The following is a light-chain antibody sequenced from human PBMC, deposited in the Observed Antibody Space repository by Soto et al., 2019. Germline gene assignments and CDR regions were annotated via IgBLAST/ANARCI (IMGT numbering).Light chain of an antibody. V-gene: IGKV3-15*01. J-gene: IGKJ5*01. CDR2: GAS. Sequence: EIVMTQSPDTLFVSLGEGATLSCRASQSVSSHLAWYQHKPGQAPRLLIYGASTRASDIPARFSGSGSETDFTLTISSLQSEDSAVYYCQQYHNWPPITFGQGTRLEIK. CDR3: QQYHNWPPIT. CDR1: QSVSSH.